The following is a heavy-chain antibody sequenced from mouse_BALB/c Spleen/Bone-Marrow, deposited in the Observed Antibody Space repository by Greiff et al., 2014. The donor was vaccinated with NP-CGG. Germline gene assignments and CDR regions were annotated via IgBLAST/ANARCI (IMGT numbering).Heavy chain of an antibody. Sequence: HVKQSGPELVKPGASMKISCKASGYSFTDYTMNWVKQSHGKNLEWIGLINPYNGGTDYSQKFKGKATLTVDKSSSTAYMELLSLTSEDSAVYYCARGATMIATGDAMDYWGQGTSVTVSS. J-gene: IGHJ4*01. CDR2: INPYNGGT. CDR3: ARGATMIATGDAMDY. D-gene: IGHD2-4*01. V-gene: IGHV1-18*01. CDR1: GYSFTDYT.